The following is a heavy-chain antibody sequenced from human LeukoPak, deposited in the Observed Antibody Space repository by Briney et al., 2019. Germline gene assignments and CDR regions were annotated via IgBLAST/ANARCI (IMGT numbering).Heavy chain of an antibody. Sequence: ASVKVSCKASGYTFTSYGISWVRQAPGQGLEWMGWISAYNGNTNYAQKLQGRVTMTTDTSTSTAYMELRSLRSDDTAVYYCARSRIVVVTAIPSYYGMDVWGQGTTVTVSS. J-gene: IGHJ6*02. D-gene: IGHD2-21*02. CDR2: ISAYNGNT. CDR3: ARSRIVVVTAIPSYYGMDV. V-gene: IGHV1-18*01. CDR1: GYTFTSYG.